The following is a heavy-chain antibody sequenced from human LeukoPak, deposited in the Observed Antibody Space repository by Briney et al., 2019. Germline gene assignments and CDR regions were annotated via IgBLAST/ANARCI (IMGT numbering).Heavy chain of an antibody. Sequence: GESLKIYCEGSGYSFTTYWIAWVRQMPGKGLELMGNIYPGDSGTRYSPSFQGQVTISADKSISTAYLQWSSLKSSDTAIYYCARASGSHSLDAFDIWGQGTMVTVSS. D-gene: IGHD1-26*01. CDR1: GYSFTTYW. CDR3: ARASGSHSLDAFDI. J-gene: IGHJ3*02. V-gene: IGHV5-51*01. CDR2: IYPGDSGT.